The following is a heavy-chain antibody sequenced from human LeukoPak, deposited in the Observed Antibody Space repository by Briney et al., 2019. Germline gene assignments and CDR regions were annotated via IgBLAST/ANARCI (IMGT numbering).Heavy chain of an antibody. CDR1: GGSIGSGDYY. CDR2: IYYSGST. CDR3: VRDSPIAYYDFWSGYSPGMDV. D-gene: IGHD3-3*01. J-gene: IGHJ6*02. V-gene: IGHV4-61*08. Sequence: PSETLSLTCTVSGGSIGSGDYYWSWIRQPPGKGLDWIGYIYYSGSTNYNSSLKSRVTISVDTSKNQFSLKLSSVTAADTAVYYCVRDSPIAYYDFWSGYSPGMDVWGQGTTVTVSS.